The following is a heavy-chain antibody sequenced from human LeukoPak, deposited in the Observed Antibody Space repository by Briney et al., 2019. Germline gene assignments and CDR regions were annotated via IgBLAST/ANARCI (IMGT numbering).Heavy chain of an antibody. Sequence: ASVKVSCKVSGYTLTKLSMHWVRQAPGKGLEWMGGFDPEDGETIYAQKFQGRVTMTEDTSTDTAYMELSSLRSEDTAVYYCAISGYSGYGVPNYYYYYGMDVWGKGTTVTVSS. J-gene: IGHJ6*04. CDR2: FDPEDGET. CDR1: GYTLTKLS. D-gene: IGHD5-12*01. CDR3: AISGYSGYGVPNYYYYYGMDV. V-gene: IGHV1-24*01.